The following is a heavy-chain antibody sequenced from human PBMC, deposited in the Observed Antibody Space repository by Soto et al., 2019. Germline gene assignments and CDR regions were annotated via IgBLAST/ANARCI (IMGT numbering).Heavy chain of an antibody. Sequence: ASVKVSCKASGYTFTSYASSWVRQAPGQGLEWMGWISAYNGNTNYAQKLQGRVTMTTDTSTSTAYMELRSLRSDDTAVYYCARVVDYDILAGYYGAPYYFDYWGQGTLVTVSS. CDR1: GYTFTSYA. V-gene: IGHV1-18*01. CDR3: ARVVDYDILAGYYGAPYYFDY. J-gene: IGHJ4*02. D-gene: IGHD3-9*01. CDR2: ISAYNGNT.